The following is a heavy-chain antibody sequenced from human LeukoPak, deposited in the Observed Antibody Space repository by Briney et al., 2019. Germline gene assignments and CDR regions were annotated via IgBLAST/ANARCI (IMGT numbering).Heavy chain of an antibody. CDR2: IYYSGST. Sequence: PSETLSLTCTVSGGSISSYYWSWIRQPPGKGLEWIGYIYYSGSTNYNPSLKSRVTISVDTSKNQFSLKLSSVTAADTAVYYCARSNTPDAFDIWGQGTMVTVSS. CDR1: GGSISSYY. J-gene: IGHJ3*02. D-gene: IGHD2-2*02. CDR3: ARSNTPDAFDI. V-gene: IGHV4-59*01.